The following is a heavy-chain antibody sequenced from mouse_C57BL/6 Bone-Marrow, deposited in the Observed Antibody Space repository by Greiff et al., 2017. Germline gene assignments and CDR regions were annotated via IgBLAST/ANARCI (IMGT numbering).Heavy chain of an antibody. CDR1: GFTFSSYA. J-gene: IGHJ3*01. Sequence: DVMLVESGGGLVKPGGSLKLSCAASGFTFSSYAMSWVRQTPEKRLEWVATISDGGSYTYYPDNVKGRFTISRDNAKNNLYLQMSRLKSEDTAVYYCAREDYYEGFAYWGQGTLVTVSA. CDR2: ISDGGSYT. CDR3: AREDYYEGFAY. V-gene: IGHV5-4*01. D-gene: IGHD2-4*01.